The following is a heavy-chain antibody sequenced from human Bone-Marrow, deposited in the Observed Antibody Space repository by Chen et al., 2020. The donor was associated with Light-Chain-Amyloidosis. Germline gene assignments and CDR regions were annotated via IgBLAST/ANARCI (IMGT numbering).Heavy chain of an antibody. Sequence: EVQLVESGGGLVQPGRSLRLSCTASGFTFGEYALNWVRQAPGKGLEWVGFSRSTPYCGTTAYAATVEGRFTISRDDSISIAYLQLNSLKTEDTAIYFCTREAYCGGDCYNASDIWGQGTMVTVSS. CDR2: SRSTPYCGTT. CDR3: TREAYCGGDCYNASDI. J-gene: IGHJ3*02. D-gene: IGHD2-21*02. CDR1: GFTFGEYA. V-gene: IGHV3-49*04.